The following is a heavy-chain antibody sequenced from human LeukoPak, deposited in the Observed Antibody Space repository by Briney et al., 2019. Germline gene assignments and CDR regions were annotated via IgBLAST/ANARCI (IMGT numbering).Heavy chain of an antibody. CDR3: ASRYCTSTNCYAFDI. CDR1: GFTFSSYD. V-gene: IGHV3-21*01. D-gene: IGHD2-2*01. Sequence: GGSLRLSCAASGFTFSSYDMNWVRQAPGKGLEWVSSISTRSTYIYYTDSVKGRFTISRDNAENSLFLQMNSLRAEDTAVYYCASRYCTSTNCYAFDIWGQGTMVTVSS. CDR2: ISTRSTYI. J-gene: IGHJ3*02.